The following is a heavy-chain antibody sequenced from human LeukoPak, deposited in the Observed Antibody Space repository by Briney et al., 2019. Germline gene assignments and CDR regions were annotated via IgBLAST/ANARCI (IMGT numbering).Heavy chain of an antibody. V-gene: IGHV4-61*02. Sequence: PSQTLSLTCTVSGGSISSGSYYWSWIRQPAGKGLEWIGRIYTSGSTNYNPSLKSRVTISVDTSKNQFSLKRSSVTAADTAVYYCARDAIVGATYLDYWGQGTLVTISS. CDR1: GGSISSGSYY. D-gene: IGHD1-26*01. J-gene: IGHJ4*02. CDR2: IYTSGST. CDR3: ARDAIVGATYLDY.